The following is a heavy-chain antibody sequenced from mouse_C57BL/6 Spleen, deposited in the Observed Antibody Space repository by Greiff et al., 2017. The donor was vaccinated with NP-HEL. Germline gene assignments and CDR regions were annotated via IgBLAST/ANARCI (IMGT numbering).Heavy chain of an antibody. J-gene: IGHJ3*01. V-gene: IGHV8-12*01. CDR2: IYWDDDK. D-gene: IGHD4-1*01. Sequence: QVTLKESGPGILQSSQTLSLTCSFSGFSLSTSGMGVSWIRQPSGKGLEWLAHIYWDDDKRNNPSLKRRPTIAQETSRNQVFLKITSVDTADTVTYYGGRTGTRAWFAGWGKGTLVTVAA. CDR1: GFSLSTSGMG. CDR3: GRTGTRAWFAG.